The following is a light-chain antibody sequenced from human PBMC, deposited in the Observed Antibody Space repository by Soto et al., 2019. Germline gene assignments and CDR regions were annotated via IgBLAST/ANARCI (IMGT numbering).Light chain of an antibody. CDR3: QQRGNWPRTWA. Sequence: EIVLTQSPVTLSLSPGEGATLSCKASQSIGIDLAWYQQKPGQVPRLLIYDASSRATGIPGRFTGSGSGTDFTLTISSLEPEDFAVYYCQQRGNWPRTWAFGQGTKVEV. V-gene: IGKV3-11*01. CDR1: QSIGID. CDR2: DAS. J-gene: IGKJ1*01.